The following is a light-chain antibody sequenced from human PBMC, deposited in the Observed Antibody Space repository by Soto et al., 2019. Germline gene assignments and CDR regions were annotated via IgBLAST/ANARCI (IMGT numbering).Light chain of an antibody. CDR1: QSVSGSQ. J-gene: IGKJ1*01. Sequence: EIVLTQSPGTLSMSPGKRATLSCRASQSVSGSQLAWYQQKPGQAPRLLIYDASTRTTDIPDRFSGSGSGTDVTLTISRLEPEDYAVYYCHQFGSSPWTFGQGTRVEI. CDR2: DAS. V-gene: IGKV3-20*01. CDR3: HQFGSSPWT.